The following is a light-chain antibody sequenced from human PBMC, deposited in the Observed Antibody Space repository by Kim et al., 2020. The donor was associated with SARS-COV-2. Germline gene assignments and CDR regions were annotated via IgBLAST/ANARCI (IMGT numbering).Light chain of an antibody. CDR3: QQYNNWPQT. CDR1: QSVSHN. CDR2: GAS. V-gene: IGKV3-15*01. J-gene: IGKJ2*01. Sequence: EIVMTQSPATLSVSPGERATLSCRASQSVSHNLAWYQQKPGQAPRLLIYGASTRATDIPARFSGSGSGTALTLTISSLQSEDFAIYYCQQYNNWPQTFGQGTKLEI.